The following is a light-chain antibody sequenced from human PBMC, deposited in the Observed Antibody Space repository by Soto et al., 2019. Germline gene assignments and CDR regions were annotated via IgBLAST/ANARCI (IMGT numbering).Light chain of an antibody. CDR2: DVS. V-gene: IGKV3-20*01. CDR3: QQYDISST. J-gene: IGKJ1*01. Sequence: EIVLTQSPGTLSLSPGERATLSCRSSHSVSSNYLAWYQQKPGQAPRLLNYDVSSRATGIPDRFSGSGSGTDFTLTISRLKPVDFAVYYCQQYDISSTFGQGTKVEIK. CDR1: HSVSSNY.